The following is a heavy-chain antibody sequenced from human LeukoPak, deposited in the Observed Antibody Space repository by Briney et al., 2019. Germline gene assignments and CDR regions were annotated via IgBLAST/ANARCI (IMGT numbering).Heavy chain of an antibody. CDR2: IYYSGST. Sequence: SETLSLTCTVSGGSISSSSYYWGWIRQPPGKGLEWIGSIYYSGSTYYNPSLKSRVTISVDRSKNQFSLKLSSVTAADTAVYYCAREVYYGDWYFDLWGRGTLVTVSS. J-gene: IGHJ2*01. D-gene: IGHD3-3*01. V-gene: IGHV4-39*07. CDR1: GGSISSSSYY. CDR3: AREVYYGDWYFDL.